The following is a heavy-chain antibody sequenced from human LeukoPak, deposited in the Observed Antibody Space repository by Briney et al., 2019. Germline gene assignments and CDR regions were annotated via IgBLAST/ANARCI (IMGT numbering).Heavy chain of an antibody. CDR3: ATDKTNLVAATFDP. V-gene: IGHV1-24*01. Sequence: ASVKVSCKVSGYTLTELSMHWVRQAPGKGLEWMGGFDPEDGETIYAQKFQGRVTMTEDTSTDTAYMELSSLRSEDTAVYYCATDKTNLVAATFDPWGQGTLVTVSS. D-gene: IGHD2-15*01. J-gene: IGHJ5*02. CDR2: FDPEDGET. CDR1: GYTLTELS.